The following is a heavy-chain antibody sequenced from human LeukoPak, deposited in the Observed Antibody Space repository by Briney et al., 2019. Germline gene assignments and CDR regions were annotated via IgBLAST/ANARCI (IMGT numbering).Heavy chain of an antibody. J-gene: IGHJ4*02. D-gene: IGHD3-22*01. CDR1: GFTFSSYS. CDR2: ISSSSSYI. CDR3: ARDPLPYYYDSSGYYSDY. Sequence: GGSLRLSCAASGFTFSSYSMTWFRQAPGKGLEWVSSISSSSSYIYYADSVKGRFTISRDNAKNSLYLQMNSLRAEDTAVYYCARDPLPYYYDSSGYYSDYWGQGTLVTVSS. V-gene: IGHV3-21*01.